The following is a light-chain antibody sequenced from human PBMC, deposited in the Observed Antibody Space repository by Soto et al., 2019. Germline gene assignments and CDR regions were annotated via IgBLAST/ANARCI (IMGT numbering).Light chain of an antibody. V-gene: IGLV2-14*03. CDR3: CSYTTSTTYV. CDR2: DVS. CDR1: SSDVGAYNH. Sequence: QSALTQPAPVSGSPGQSITISCTGTSSDVGAYNHVSWYQHHPGKAPKLMIYDVSSRPSGVSNRFSGSKSGNTASLTISGLQAEDETDYYCCSYTTSTTYVFGTGTKLTVL. J-gene: IGLJ1*01.